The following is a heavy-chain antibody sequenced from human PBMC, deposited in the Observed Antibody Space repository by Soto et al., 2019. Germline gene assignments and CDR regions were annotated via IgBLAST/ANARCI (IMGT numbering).Heavy chain of an antibody. D-gene: IGHD2-21*01. J-gene: IGHJ6*02. CDR2: IYTDDKI. CDR1: GFTVSGNY. Sequence: EVQLVESGGGLVQPGGSLRLSCAASGFTVSGNYVTWVRQAPGKGLEWVSVIYTDDKIYYADSVTGRFTISRDNSKNTFYLQMNRLRVEDTAVYYCATELIAKYGMDVWGQGTTVTVSS. V-gene: IGHV3-53*01. CDR3: ATELIAKYGMDV.